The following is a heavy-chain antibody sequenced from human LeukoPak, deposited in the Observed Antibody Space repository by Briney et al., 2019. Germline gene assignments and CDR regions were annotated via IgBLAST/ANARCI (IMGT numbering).Heavy chain of an antibody. CDR2: INTNTGSP. Sequence: GASVKVSCKASGYTFTGYAMNWVRQAPGQGLEWMGWINTNTGSPTYAQGFTGRFVFSLDTSVSTAYLQISSLKAEDTALYCCARFDSAGYYALDYWGQGTLVTVSS. CDR1: GYTFTGYA. CDR3: ARFDSAGYYALDY. J-gene: IGHJ4*02. V-gene: IGHV7-4-1*02. D-gene: IGHD3-22*01.